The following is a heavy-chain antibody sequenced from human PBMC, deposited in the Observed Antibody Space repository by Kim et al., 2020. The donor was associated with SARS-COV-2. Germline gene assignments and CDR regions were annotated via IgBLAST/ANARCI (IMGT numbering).Heavy chain of an antibody. J-gene: IGHJ4*02. CDR1: GFTFSNAW. D-gene: IGHD3-22*01. CDR3: TTDEVSSWGTYYYDSSGYLY. Sequence: GGSLRLSCAASGFTFSNAWMSWVRQAPGKGLEWVGRIKSKTDGGTTDYAAPVKGRFTISRDDSKNTLYLQMNSLKTEDTAVYYCTTDEVSSWGTYYYDSSGYLYWGQGTLVTVSS. CDR2: IKSKTDGGTT. V-gene: IGHV3-15*01.